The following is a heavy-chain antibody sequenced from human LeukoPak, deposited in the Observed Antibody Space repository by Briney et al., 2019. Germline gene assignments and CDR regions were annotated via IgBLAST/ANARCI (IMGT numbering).Heavy chain of an antibody. D-gene: IGHD2-2*01. V-gene: IGHV5-51*01. Sequence: TGESLKISCKGSGYTFSTYWLGWVRQMPGKGLEWMGIIYPGDSDTRYSPSFQGQVTISDDKSISTAVLHCSSLKASDTAMYYCARPGYCSTTSCAAIDYWGRGTLVTVSS. CDR3: ARPGYCSTTSCAAIDY. J-gene: IGHJ4*02. CDR1: GYTFSTYW. CDR2: IYPGDSDT.